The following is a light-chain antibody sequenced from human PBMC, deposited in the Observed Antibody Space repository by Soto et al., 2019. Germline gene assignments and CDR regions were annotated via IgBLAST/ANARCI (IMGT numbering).Light chain of an antibody. CDR3: QQYFEWPPMT. Sequence: PGERATLSCRASETVATNLAWYQQKPGQAPRLLISGASTRAAGISDRFRGSGSGAEFTLTISSLRSEDSAIYYCQQYFEWPPMTFGQGTKVDIK. J-gene: IGKJ1*01. CDR1: ETVATN. V-gene: IGKV3-15*01. CDR2: GAS.